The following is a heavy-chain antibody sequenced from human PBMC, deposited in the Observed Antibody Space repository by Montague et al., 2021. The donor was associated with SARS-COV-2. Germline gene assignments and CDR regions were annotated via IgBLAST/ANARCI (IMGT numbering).Heavy chain of an antibody. D-gene: IGHD5-12*01. CDR1: GGSISSNNYY. CDR2: IYDSGST. V-gene: IGHV4-39*02. CDR3: ARRGRKLLPVATTIGGFDI. J-gene: IGHJ3*02. Sequence: SETLSLTCTVSGGSISSNNYYWDWIRQPPGKGLEWIGSIYDSGSTYYNPSLKSRVTISVDTSKNHFSLKLNFVTAADTAVYHCARRGRKLLPVATTIGGFDIWGQGTMVTVSS.